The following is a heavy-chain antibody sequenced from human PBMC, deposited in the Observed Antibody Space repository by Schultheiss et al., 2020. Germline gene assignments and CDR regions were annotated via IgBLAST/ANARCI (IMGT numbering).Heavy chain of an antibody. Sequence: SVKVSCKASGGTFSSYAISWVRQAPGQGLEWMGRIIPILGIANYAQKFQGRVTITADKSTSTAYMELSSLRSEDTAVYYCAKAYYYDSSGYRPDRGVFDCWGKGALGTVSA. CDR2: IIPILGIA. V-gene: IGHV1-69*04. CDR1: GGTFSSYA. CDR3: AKAYYYDSSGYRPDRGVFDC. D-gene: IGHD3-22*01. J-gene: IGHJ4*02.